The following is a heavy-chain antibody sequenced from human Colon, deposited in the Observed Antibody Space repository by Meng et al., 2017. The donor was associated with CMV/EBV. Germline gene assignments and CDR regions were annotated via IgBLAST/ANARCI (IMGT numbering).Heavy chain of an antibody. D-gene: IGHD6-19*01. V-gene: IGHV4-30-4*01. Sequence: VSGGSTSGDYYWTWIRQAPGKGLEWIGYVHYSGSTQYNPSLTRRVDISVDTSKNQFSLNLSSVTAADTAVYYCVRDRITVAGNWFDSWGQGTLVTVSS. CDR2: VHYSGST. CDR1: GGSTSGDYY. CDR3: VRDRITVAGNWFDS. J-gene: IGHJ5*01.